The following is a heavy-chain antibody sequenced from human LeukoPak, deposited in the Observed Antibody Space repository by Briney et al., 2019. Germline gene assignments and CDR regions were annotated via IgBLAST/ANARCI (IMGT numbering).Heavy chain of an antibody. J-gene: IGHJ4*02. CDR1: GFTFSSYG. V-gene: IGHV3-30*03. Sequence: PGGSLRLSCAASGFTFSSYGMHWVRQAPGKGLEWVAVISYDGSNKYYADSVEGRFTISRDNSKNTLYLQMNSLRVEDTAVYYCVRSAFHAGSGNYYDYWGQGTLVTVSS. CDR3: VRSAFHAGSGNYYDY. CDR2: ISYDGSNK. D-gene: IGHD3-22*01.